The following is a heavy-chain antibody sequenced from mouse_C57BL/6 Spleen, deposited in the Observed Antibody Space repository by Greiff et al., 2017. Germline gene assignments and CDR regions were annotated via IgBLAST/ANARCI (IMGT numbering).Heavy chain of an antibody. CDR3: ARSDKGYFDV. D-gene: IGHD3-3*01. J-gene: IGHJ1*03. CDR1: GYTFTDYY. Sequence: VQLQQSGPELVKPGASVKISCKASGYTFTDYYMNWVKQSHGKSLEWIGDINPNNGGTSYNQKFKGKATLTVDKSSSTAYMELRSLTSEDSVVYYCARSDKGYFDVWGTGTTVTVSS. V-gene: IGHV1-26*01. CDR2: INPNNGGT.